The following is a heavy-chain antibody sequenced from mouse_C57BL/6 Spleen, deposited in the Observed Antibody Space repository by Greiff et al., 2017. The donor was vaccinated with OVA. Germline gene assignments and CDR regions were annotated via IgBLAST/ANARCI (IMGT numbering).Heavy chain of an antibody. CDR3: ASYYGNYVYFDY. D-gene: IGHD2-1*01. CDR2: TSYDGSN. Sequence: EVKLVESGPGLVKPSQSLSLTCSVSGYSITSGYYWYWIRQFPGNILEWVGSTSYDGSNNYNPYLKNRISITRDTSKNQFFLKVNSVTTEYTATYYCASYYGNYVYFDYWGQGTTLTVSS. J-gene: IGHJ2*01. V-gene: IGHV3-6*01. CDR1: GYSITSGYY.